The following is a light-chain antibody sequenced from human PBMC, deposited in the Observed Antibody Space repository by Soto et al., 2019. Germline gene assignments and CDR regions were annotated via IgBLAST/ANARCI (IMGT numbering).Light chain of an antibody. V-gene: IGLV2-23*01. Sequence: QSVLTQPASVSGSPGQSITISCTGTSSDVGNYNLVSWYQQHPGEAPKLMIYEGSRRPSGVSNRFSGSKSGNAASLTISGLQDEDEADYYCCSYASDSTYVFGSGTKLTVL. J-gene: IGLJ1*01. CDR1: SSDVGNYNL. CDR2: EGS. CDR3: CSYASDSTYV.